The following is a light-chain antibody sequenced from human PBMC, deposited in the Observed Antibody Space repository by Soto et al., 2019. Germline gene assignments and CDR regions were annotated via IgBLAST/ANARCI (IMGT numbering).Light chain of an antibody. V-gene: IGKV3-20*01. CDR2: RTS. Sequence: EIFLTQSPDTLSLSPWERATLTCRASQSVTNYIAWYQQRPGQAPRLLMFRTSSRATGFPARFSGSGSETDFTLTISRLEPEDFALYYCQQYGSSAPITFGQGTRLEIK. J-gene: IGKJ5*01. CDR3: QQYGSSAPIT. CDR1: QSVTNY.